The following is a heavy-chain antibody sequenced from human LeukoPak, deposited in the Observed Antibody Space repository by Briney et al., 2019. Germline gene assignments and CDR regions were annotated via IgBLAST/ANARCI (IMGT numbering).Heavy chain of an antibody. CDR1: GGSFSGYY. CDR3: ARGRRLLAAAGVKEFDY. D-gene: IGHD6-13*01. Sequence: PSETLSLTCAVYGGSFSGYYWSWIRQPPGKGLEWIGEINHSGSTNYKPSLKSRVTISVDTSKNQFSLKLSSVTAADTAVYYCARGRRLLAAAGVKEFDYWGQGTLVTVSS. CDR2: INHSGST. J-gene: IGHJ4*02. V-gene: IGHV4-34*01.